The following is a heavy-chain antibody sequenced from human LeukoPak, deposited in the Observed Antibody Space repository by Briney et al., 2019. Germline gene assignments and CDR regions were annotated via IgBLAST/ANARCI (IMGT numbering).Heavy chain of an antibody. CDR3: ARQYCSSATCYYHFDY. D-gene: IGHD2-2*01. V-gene: IGHV4-59*08. CDR1: GGSITSYY. J-gene: IGHJ4*02. CDR2: TYHSGSA. Sequence: SETLSLTCSVSGGSITSYYWGWIRQPPGKGLEWIGYTYHSGSATYNPSLKSRVTISVDTSKNQFSLRLNSVTAAYTAVYYCARQYCSSATCYYHFDYWGQGTLVTVSS.